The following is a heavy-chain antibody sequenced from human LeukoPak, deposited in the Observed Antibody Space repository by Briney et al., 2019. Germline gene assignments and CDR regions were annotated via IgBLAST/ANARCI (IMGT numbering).Heavy chain of an antibody. CDR1: GFTFSSYS. J-gene: IGHJ6*02. CDR2: ISSSSSYI. D-gene: IGHD3-3*01. CDR3: ASVLYYDFWSGYYDYYYGVDV. Sequence: GGSLRLSCAASGFTFSSYSMNWVRQAPGKGLEWVSSISSSSSYIYYADSVKGRFTISRDNAKNSLYLQMNSLRAEDTAVYYCASVLYYDFWSGYYDYYYGVDVWGQGTTVTVSS. V-gene: IGHV3-21*01.